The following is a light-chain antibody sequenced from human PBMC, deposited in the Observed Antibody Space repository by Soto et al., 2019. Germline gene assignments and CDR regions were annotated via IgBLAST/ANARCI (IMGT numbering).Light chain of an antibody. CDR2: GAS. V-gene: IGKV3-20*01. CDR3: QQYGRSPST. J-gene: IGKJ4*01. Sequence: EIVLTQSPGTLSLSPGERATLSCRATQSVSSSYLAWYQQKPGQAPRLLIYGASSRATGIPDRFSGSGSGTAFPLTISRLEPEDFAVYYCQQYGRSPSTFGEGPRWRSN. CDR1: QSVSSSY.